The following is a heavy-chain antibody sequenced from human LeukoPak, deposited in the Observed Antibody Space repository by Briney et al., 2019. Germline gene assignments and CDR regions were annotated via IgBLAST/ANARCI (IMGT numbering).Heavy chain of an antibody. V-gene: IGHV3-30*01. J-gene: IGHJ4*02. Sequence: GSLRLSCAASGFTFSSYAMHWVRQAPGKGLEWVAVISYDGSNKYYADSVKGRFTISRDNSKNTLYLQMNSLRAEDTAVYYCARDLYYDSSGCFDYWGQGTLVTVSS. CDR3: ARDLYYDSSGCFDY. CDR2: ISYDGSNK. CDR1: GFTFSSYA. D-gene: IGHD3-22*01.